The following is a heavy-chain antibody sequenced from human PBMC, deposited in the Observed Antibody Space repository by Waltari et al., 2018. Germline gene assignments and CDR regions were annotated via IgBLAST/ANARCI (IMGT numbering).Heavy chain of an antibody. CDR1: GFSGRNYA. J-gene: IGHJ4*02. V-gene: IGHV3-30-3*01. CDR3: ARVLGISNFDY. CDR2: ILYDGSDK. Sequence: QVQVVVSGGGVVLPGTSLRLSGEVSGFSGRNYAMHWVRQPPGKGLEWMARILYDGSDKYSEDSVKGRFTISRDESKNTVYLQINSLRGEDTAVYYCARVLGISNFDYWGQGALVTVSS.